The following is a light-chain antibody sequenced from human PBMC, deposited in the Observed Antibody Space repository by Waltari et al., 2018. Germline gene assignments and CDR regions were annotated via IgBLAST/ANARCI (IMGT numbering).Light chain of an antibody. Sequence: DIQMTQSPSTLSASVGDRVTLTCRASQSVSTWLAGYQQKPGKAPRRLICKASSLESGVPARFSGSGSGTEFTLTISSLQPDDFSTYCCQQYNTDPLTFGGGAKVEIK. CDR1: QSVSTW. J-gene: IGKJ4*01. V-gene: IGKV1-5*03. CDR3: QQYNTDPLT. CDR2: KAS.